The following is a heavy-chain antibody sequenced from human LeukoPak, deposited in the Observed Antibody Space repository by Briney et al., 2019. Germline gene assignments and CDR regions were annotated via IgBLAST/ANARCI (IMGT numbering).Heavy chain of an antibody. J-gene: IGHJ4*02. D-gene: IGHD3-10*01. V-gene: IGHV4-34*01. Sequence: MTSETLSLTCAVYGGSFSGYYWSWIRQPPGKGLEWIGEINHSGSTNYNPSLKSRVTLSVDTSKNQFSLKLSSMTAADTAVYYCARGGRLLWFGESPRGYYFDYWGQGTLVTVSS. CDR3: ARGGRLLWFGESPRGYYFDY. CDR2: INHSGST. CDR1: GGSFSGYY.